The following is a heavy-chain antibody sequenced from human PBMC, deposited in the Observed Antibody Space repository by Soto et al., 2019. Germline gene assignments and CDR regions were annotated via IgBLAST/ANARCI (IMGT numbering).Heavy chain of an antibody. CDR2: ISGSGSST. V-gene: IGHV3-23*01. CDR3: AKASGYTYVYYLDY. J-gene: IGHJ4*01. CDR1: GFTFSSYA. Sequence: GGSMRLSCAASGFTFSSYALSWVRQDPGKGLEWVTTISGSGSSTYYADSVKGRFTISRDNSKNTLYLQMNSLRAEDTAIYYCAKASGYTYVYYLDYWGQGTLVTVSS. D-gene: IGHD5-18*01.